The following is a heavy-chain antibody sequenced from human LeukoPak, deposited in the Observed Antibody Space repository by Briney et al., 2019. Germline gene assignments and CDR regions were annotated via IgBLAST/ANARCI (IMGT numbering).Heavy chain of an antibody. CDR2: ISSSGSTI. CDR1: GFTFSSYE. J-gene: IGHJ4*02. CDR3: ARVQYGSGSYPYTFDY. D-gene: IGHD3-10*01. Sequence: PGGSLRLSCAASGFTFSSYEMNWVRQAPGKGLEWASYISSSGSTIYYADSVKGRFTISRDNAKNSLYLQMNSLRAEDTAVYYCARVQYGSGSYPYTFDYWGQGTLVTVSS. V-gene: IGHV3-48*03.